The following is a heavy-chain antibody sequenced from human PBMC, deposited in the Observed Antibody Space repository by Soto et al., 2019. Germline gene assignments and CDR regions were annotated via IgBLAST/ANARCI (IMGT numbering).Heavy chain of an antibody. D-gene: IGHD2-8*02. V-gene: IGHV4-39*01. CDR1: GGSISSSSYY. CDR2: IYYSGST. CDR3: VTWTGYYMDF. J-gene: IGHJ6*03. Sequence: QMKLQESGPGLVNTSETLSLTCTVSGGSISSSSYYWGWIRHPPGKGLEWIGSIYYSGSTYYNPSLKSRVTISVDTSKNKFYLKLSSVTAADRALYYCVTWTGYYMDFWGKGTTVTVSS.